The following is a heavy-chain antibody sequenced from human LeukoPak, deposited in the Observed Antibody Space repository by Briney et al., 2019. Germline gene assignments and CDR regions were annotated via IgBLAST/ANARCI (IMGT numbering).Heavy chain of an antibody. D-gene: IGHD3-22*01. CDR2: INPNSGGT. CDR3: ARSYYYDSSGYYYYFDY. J-gene: IGHJ4*02. CDR1: GYTFTGYY. Sequence: ASLKVSCKASGYTFTGYYMHCGRQAPGQGLEWMGWINPNSGGTNYAQKFQGRVTMTRDTSISTAYMELSRLRSDDTAVYYCARSYYYDSSGYYYYFDYWGQGTLVTVSS. V-gene: IGHV1-2*02.